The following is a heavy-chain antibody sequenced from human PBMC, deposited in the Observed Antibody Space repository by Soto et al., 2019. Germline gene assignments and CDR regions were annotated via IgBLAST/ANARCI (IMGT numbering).Heavy chain of an antibody. J-gene: IGHJ5*02. V-gene: IGHV1-3*04. Sequence: ASVKVSCKASGYTFTAYGIHWVRQAPGQRLEWMGWINTGNGHTKYSQKFQGRVTITRDTSARTAYMELNSLRSEDTAVYCCAGRGYDFGSGLDPWGQGALVTVSS. CDR1: GYTFTAYG. CDR2: INTGNGHT. D-gene: IGHD3-3*01. CDR3: AGRGYDFGSGLDP.